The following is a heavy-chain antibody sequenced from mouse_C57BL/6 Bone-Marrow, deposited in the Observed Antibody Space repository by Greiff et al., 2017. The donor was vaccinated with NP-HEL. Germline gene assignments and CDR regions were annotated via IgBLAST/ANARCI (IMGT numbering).Heavy chain of an antibody. CDR3: ARDKKGIAY. V-gene: IGHV5-4*01. CDR1: GFTFSSYA. Sequence: EVQRVESGGGLVKPGGSLKLSCAASGFTFSSYAMSWVRQTPEKRLEWVATISDGGSYTYYPDNVKGRFTISRDNAKNNLYLQMSHLKSEDTAMYYCARDKKGIAYWGQGTLVTVSA. CDR2: ISDGGSYT. J-gene: IGHJ3*01.